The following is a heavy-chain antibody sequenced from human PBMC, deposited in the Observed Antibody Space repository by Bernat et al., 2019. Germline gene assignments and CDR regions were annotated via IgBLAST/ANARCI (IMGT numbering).Heavy chain of an antibody. CDR1: GFTFSSYA. D-gene: IGHD3-3*01. Sequence: EVQLLESGGGLVQPGGSLRLSCAASGFTFSSYAMSWVRQAPGKGLEWVSAISGSGGSTYYADSVKGRFTISRDNSKNTLYLQMNSLRAEDTAVYYCAKDGNRDGFFEWLSYYCYFDYWGQGTLVTVSS. CDR3: AKDGNRDGFFEWLSYYCYFDY. CDR2: ISGSGGST. J-gene: IGHJ4*02. V-gene: IGHV3-23*01.